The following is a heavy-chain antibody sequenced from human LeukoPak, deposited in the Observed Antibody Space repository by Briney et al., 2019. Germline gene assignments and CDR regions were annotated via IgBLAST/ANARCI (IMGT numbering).Heavy chain of an antibody. CDR3: ARNSGMTTVTTLWFDP. CDR2: INPNSGGT. CDR1: GYTFTGYY. V-gene: IGHV1-2*02. Sequence: ASVKVSCKASGYTFTGYYMHWVRQAPGQGLEWMGWINPNSGGTNYAQKFQGRVTMTRDTSISTAYMELSRLRSDDTAVYYCARNSGMTTVTTLWFDPWGQGTLVTVSS. D-gene: IGHD4-17*01. J-gene: IGHJ5*02.